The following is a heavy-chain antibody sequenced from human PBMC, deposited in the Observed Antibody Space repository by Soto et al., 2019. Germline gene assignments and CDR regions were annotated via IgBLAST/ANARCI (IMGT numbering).Heavy chain of an antibody. D-gene: IGHD2-21*02. V-gene: IGHV2-70*11. Sequence: SFLTLGNPTQTLTLTCTFSGFSLSTNGICVSCIPQPPGKALEWLARIDWDDDKYYSTSLKTRLTTSKDTSKNQVVLTMTNMDPVDTATYYCARMVVVTGHYDYWGQGTLVTVSS. CDR1: GFSLSTNGIC. CDR3: ARMVVVTGHYDY. CDR2: IDWDDDK. J-gene: IGHJ4*02.